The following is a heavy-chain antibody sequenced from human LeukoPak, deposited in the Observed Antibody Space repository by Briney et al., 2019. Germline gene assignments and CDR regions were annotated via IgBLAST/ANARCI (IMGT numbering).Heavy chain of an antibody. V-gene: IGHV1-69*04. D-gene: IGHD5-24*01. Sequence: ASVKVSCKASGGTFSSYAISWVRQAPGQGLEWMGRIIPILGIANYAQKFQGRVTITADKYTSTAYMELSSLRSEDTAVYYCARSYRDGYIMPYWGQGTLVTVSS. CDR3: ARSYRDGYIMPY. J-gene: IGHJ4*02. CDR1: GGTFSSYA. CDR2: IIPILGIA.